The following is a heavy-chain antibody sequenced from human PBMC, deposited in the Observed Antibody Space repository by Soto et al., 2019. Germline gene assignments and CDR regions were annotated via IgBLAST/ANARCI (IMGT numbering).Heavy chain of an antibody. V-gene: IGHV5-51*01. CDR3: ARRPYYYDSSGSIDYFDY. Sequence: GESLKISCKGSGYSFTSYWIGWVRQMPGKGLEWMGIIYPGDSDTRYSPSFQGQVTISADKSISTAYLQWSSLKASDTAMYYCARRPYYYDSSGSIDYFDYWGQGTLVTVSS. CDR1: GYSFTSYW. D-gene: IGHD3-22*01. CDR2: IYPGDSDT. J-gene: IGHJ4*02.